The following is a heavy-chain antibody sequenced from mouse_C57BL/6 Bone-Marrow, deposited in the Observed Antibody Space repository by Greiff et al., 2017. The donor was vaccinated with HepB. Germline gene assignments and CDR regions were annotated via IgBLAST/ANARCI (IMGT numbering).Heavy chain of an antibody. J-gene: IGHJ4*01. Sequence: VQPQQPGAELVRPGSSVKLSCKASGYTFTSYWMHWVKQRPIQGLEWIGNIDPSDSETHYNQKFKDKATLTVDKSSSTAYMQLSSLTSEDSAVYYCARRNYGSRAMDYWGQGTSVTVSS. D-gene: IGHD1-1*01. V-gene: IGHV1-52*01. CDR3: ARRNYGSRAMDY. CDR1: GYTFTSYW. CDR2: IDPSDSET.